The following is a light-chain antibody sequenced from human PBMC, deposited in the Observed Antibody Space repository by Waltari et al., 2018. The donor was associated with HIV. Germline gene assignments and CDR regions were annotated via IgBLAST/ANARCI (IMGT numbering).Light chain of an antibody. V-gene: IGLV1-44*01. J-gene: IGLJ2*01. CDR2: SSN. CDR1: SSNIGSNE. CDR3: VTWDDNLNGPI. Sequence: QSVLTQPPSASGTPGQRVTISCSGSSSNIGSNEMNWYRQLPGTAPKLLIYSSNQRPSGVPDRFSGSKSGTSASLAISGLQSEDEADYYCVTWDDNLNGPIFGGGTKLTVL.